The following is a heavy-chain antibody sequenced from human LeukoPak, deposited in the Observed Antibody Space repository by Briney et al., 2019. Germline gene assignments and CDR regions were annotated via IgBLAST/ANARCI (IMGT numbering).Heavy chain of an antibody. D-gene: IGHD3-10*01. CDR2: INSDGSST. CDR1: GFTFSSYW. Sequence: GGSLRLSCAASGFTFSSYWMHWVREVPGKGLVWVSRINSDGSSTSYADSVKGRFNISRDNAKNTLNVQMNSLRAEDTAVYYCSTCSGHAFDIWGRGTMDTVPS. J-gene: IGHJ3*02. V-gene: IGHV3-74*01. CDR3: STCSGHAFDI.